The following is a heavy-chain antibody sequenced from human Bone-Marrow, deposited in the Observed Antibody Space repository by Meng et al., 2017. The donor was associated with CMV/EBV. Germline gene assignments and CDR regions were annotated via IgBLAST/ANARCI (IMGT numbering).Heavy chain of an antibody. CDR1: GFTFSSYW. Sequence: ESLKISCAASGFTFSSYWMSWVRQPPGKGLEWIGEVAHTGSTNYDSSLKSRVTMSVDTSKNQFSLKLTSVTAADTAVYYCARGDVYYNFWSGYYHQWGQGTLVTVSS. CDR2: VAHTGST. J-gene: IGHJ4*02. D-gene: IGHD3-3*01. CDR3: ARGDVYYNFWSGYYHQ. V-gene: IGHV4-34*01.